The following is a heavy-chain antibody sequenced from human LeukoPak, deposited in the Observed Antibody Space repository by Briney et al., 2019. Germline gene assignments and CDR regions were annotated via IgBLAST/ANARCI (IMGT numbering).Heavy chain of an antibody. J-gene: IGHJ4*02. Sequence: GGSLRLSCAASGFTFSSYAMSWIRQAPGKGLEWVSAISGSGGSTYYADSVKGRFTNSRDTSKNTLYLQMNSLRAEDTAVYYCALTSGYSSGWYRDWGQGTLATVSS. CDR3: ALTSGYSSGWYRD. V-gene: IGHV3-23*01. D-gene: IGHD6-19*01. CDR1: GFTFSSYA. CDR2: ISGSGGST.